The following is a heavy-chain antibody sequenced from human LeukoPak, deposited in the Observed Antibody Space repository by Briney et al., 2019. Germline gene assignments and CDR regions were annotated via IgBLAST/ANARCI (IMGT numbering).Heavy chain of an antibody. V-gene: IGHV4-39*01. Sequence: PSETLSLTCTVSGGSISSTNYYWAWIRQPPGKGLEYIGTIYYSGNTYYNPSLKSRVTISVDTPKKQFSLKVRSVTAADTAVYYCARGDTNYGSGGYFGHQYYYMDVWGKGTTVTVSS. CDR2: IYYSGNT. J-gene: IGHJ6*03. CDR3: ARGDTNYGSGGYFGHQYYYMDV. CDR1: GGSISSTNYY. D-gene: IGHD3-10*01.